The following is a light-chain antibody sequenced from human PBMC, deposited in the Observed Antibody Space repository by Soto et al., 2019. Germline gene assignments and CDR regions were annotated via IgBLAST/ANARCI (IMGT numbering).Light chain of an antibody. CDR2: DDS. CDR3: QVWDSSSDRPV. J-gene: IGLJ3*02. V-gene: IGLV3-21*02. CDR1: NIASKS. Sequence: SYDLTQAPSVSVAPGQTATITCGGNNIASKSVHWYQQKPGQAPVLVVYDDSDRPSGIPERFSGSNSGNTATLTISRVEAGDEADYYCQVWDSSSDRPVFGGGTKLHRP.